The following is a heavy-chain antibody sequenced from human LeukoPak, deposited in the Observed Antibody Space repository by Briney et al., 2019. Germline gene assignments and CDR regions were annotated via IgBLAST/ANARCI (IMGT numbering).Heavy chain of an antibody. CDR2: ISWNSGSI. CDR3: AKELRFGTNWFDP. Sequence: GGSLRLSCAASGFTFDDYAMHWVRQAPGKGLEWVSGISWNSGSIGYADSVKGRFTISRDNAKNSLYLQMNSLRAEDTALYYCAKELRFGTNWFDPWGQGTLVTVSS. J-gene: IGHJ5*02. V-gene: IGHV3-9*01. D-gene: IGHD3-10*01. CDR1: GFTFDDYA.